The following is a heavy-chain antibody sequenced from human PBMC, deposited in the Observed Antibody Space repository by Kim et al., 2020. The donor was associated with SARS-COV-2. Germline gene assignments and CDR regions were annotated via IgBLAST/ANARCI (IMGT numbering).Heavy chain of an antibody. CDR3: ARVVGKGRYYAMDV. Sequence: GGSLRLSCAGSGFTFSSFDMNWVRQAPGKGLEWVSSISTSGTYIYYADSVKGRFTISRDNAKNSLYLQMNSLRADDTAVYYCARVVGKGRYYAMDVWGQGTTVTVSS. J-gene: IGHJ6*02. CDR1: GFTFSSFD. V-gene: IGHV3-21*01. CDR2: ISTSGTYI.